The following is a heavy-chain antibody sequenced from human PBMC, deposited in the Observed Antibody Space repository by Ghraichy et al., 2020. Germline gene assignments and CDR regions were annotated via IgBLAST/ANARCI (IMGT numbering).Heavy chain of an antibody. CDR3: ASSYGDSIPYYYGMDV. CDR1: GFTFSSYS. V-gene: IGHV3-21*01. CDR2: ISSSSSYI. D-gene: IGHD4-17*01. J-gene: IGHJ6*02. Sequence: GGSLRLSCAASGFTFSSYSMNWVRQAPGKGLEWVSSISSSSSYIYYADSVKGRFTISRDNAKNSLYLQMNSLRAEDTAVYYCASSYGDSIPYYYGMDVWGQGTTVTVSS.